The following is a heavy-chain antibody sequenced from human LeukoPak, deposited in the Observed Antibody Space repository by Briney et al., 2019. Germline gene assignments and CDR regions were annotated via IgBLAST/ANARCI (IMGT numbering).Heavy chain of an antibody. CDR1: GFTFSNAW. Sequence: GGSLRLSCAASGFTFSNAWMSWVRQAPGKGLEWVGRIKSKTGGGTTDYAAPVKGRFTISRDDSENTLYLQMNSLKTEDTAVYYCTTVGAYCGGDCYDYWGQGTLVTVSS. D-gene: IGHD2-21*01. CDR2: IKSKTGGGTT. J-gene: IGHJ4*02. V-gene: IGHV3-15*01. CDR3: TTVGAYCGGDCYDY.